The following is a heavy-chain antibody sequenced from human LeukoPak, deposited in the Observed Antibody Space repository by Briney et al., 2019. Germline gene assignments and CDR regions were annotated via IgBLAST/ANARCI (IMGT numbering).Heavy chain of an antibody. J-gene: IGHJ4*02. D-gene: IGHD3-22*01. Sequence: GGSLRLSCAASGFTFDDYAMQWLRHAPGKGLEWVSLISWDGGSTYYADSVKGRFTISRDNSKNSLYLQMNSLRAEDTALYYCAKALRTITMIVARWGQGTLVTVSS. V-gene: IGHV3-43D*03. CDR3: AKALRTITMIVAR. CDR2: ISWDGGST. CDR1: GFTFDDYA.